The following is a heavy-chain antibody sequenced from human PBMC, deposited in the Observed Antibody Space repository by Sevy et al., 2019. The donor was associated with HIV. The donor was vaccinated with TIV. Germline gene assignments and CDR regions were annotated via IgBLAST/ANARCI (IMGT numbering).Heavy chain of an antibody. J-gene: IGHJ4*02. V-gene: IGHV4-61*02. CDR3: AGRIAVAAFDY. CDR2: IYTSGTT. CDR1: GGSFGSISYY. D-gene: IGHD6-19*01. Sequence: SETLSLTCTVSGGSFGSISYYWNWLRQPAGKGLEWIGRIYTSGTTNYNPSLRSRVTMSVDTSKNQFSLRLSSVTAADTAVYYCAGRIAVAAFDYWGQGNLVTVSS.